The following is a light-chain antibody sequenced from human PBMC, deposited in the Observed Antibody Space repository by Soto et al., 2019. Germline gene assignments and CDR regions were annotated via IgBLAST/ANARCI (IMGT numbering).Light chain of an antibody. Sequence: QSVLTQPPSASGSPGQSVTISCTGTSSDVGAYNYVSWYQQHPGKAPKVMIYEVSKRPSGVPDRFSGSKSGNTASLTVSGLQAEDEADYYCSSYTAGGTIFGTGTKVTV. V-gene: IGLV2-8*01. CDR1: SSDVGAYNY. J-gene: IGLJ1*01. CDR3: SSYTAGGTI. CDR2: EVS.